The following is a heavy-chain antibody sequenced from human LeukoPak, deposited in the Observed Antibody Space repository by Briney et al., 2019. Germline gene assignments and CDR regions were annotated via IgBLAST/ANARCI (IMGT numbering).Heavy chain of an antibody. V-gene: IGHV4-38-2*02. CDR1: GYSISTGYY. CDR3: ARHSSSWSLDY. D-gene: IGHD6-13*01. CDR2: IYHRGST. J-gene: IGHJ4*02. Sequence: SETLSLTCTVSGYSISTGYYWGWIRQPPGKGLEWIGSIYHRGSTYCTPSLKSRVTMSVDTSKNHFPLKLSSVTAADTAVYYCARHSSSWSLDYWGQGTLVTVSS.